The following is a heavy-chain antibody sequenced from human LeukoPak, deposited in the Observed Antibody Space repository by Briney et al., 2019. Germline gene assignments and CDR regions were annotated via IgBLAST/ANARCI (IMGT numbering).Heavy chain of an antibody. CDR3: ARVHTAMVNWYYFDY. CDR1: GYTFTGYY. CDR2: INPNSGGT. V-gene: IGHV1-2*06. D-gene: IGHD5-18*01. Sequence: ASVKVSCKASGYTFTGYYMHWVRQAPGQGLEWMGRINPNSGGTNYAQKFQGRVTMTRDTSISTAYMELSRLRSDDTAVYYCARVHTAMVNWYYFDYWGQGTLVTVSS. J-gene: IGHJ4*02.